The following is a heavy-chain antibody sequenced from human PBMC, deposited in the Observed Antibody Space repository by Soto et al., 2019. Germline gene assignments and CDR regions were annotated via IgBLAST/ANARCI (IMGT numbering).Heavy chain of an antibody. D-gene: IGHD4-4*01. Sequence: QVQLVVSGGGLVKPGGSLRISCAASGFTFSDYYISWIRQAPGQGLEWFSYISSSGSIIYYADSVKGRFTISRDNAKNSLYLQMNSVRAEDTAVYYCALAGYDSNYYAVTPLSAGHFWGQGTLVTVSS. J-gene: IGHJ4*02. CDR1: GFTFSDYY. V-gene: IGHV3-11*01. CDR3: ALAGYDSNYYAVTPLSAGHF. CDR2: ISSSGSII.